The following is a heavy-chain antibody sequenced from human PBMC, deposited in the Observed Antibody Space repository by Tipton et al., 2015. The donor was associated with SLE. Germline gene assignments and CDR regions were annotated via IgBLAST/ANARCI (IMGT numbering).Heavy chain of an antibody. V-gene: IGHV4-59*01. D-gene: IGHD2-15*01. CDR1: GGSISSYY. CDR3: ARVGVVVASSFDY. Sequence: TLSLTCTVSGGSISSYYWSWIRQPPGKGLEWIGYIYYSGSTTYNPSLKSRVTISVDTSKNQFSLKLSSVTAADTAVYYCARVGVVVASSFDYWGQGTLVTVSS. CDR2: IYYSGST. J-gene: IGHJ4*02.